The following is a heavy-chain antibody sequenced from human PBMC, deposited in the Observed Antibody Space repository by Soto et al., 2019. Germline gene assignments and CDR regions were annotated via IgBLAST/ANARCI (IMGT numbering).Heavy chain of an antibody. CDR2: INHSGRT. V-gene: IGHV4-34*01. CDR3: ARRSKKDGAPQGFDY. CDR1: GGSFSGYY. Sequence: QVQLQQWGAGLLKPSETLSLTCAVYGGSFSGYYWRWIRQPPGKGLEWIGEINHSGRTNYNPSLTGRITISVDTTKDQFALKPSPETAAGTAVYYCARRSKKDGAPQGFDYWGQGTLVTVSS. J-gene: IGHJ4*02.